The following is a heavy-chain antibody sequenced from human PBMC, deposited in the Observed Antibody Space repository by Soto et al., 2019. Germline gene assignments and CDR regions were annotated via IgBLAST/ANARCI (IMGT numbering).Heavy chain of an antibody. CDR3: AKDTLYPVVSYFYYGLDV. J-gene: IGHJ6*02. Sequence: QGQLVESGGGVVQTGQSLRLSCAASGFVFSDYGLHWVRQAPGKGLEWLAAISFDGANHFYADSVRGRFTISRDNSNNTLYLHINSLRPEDSAVYFCAKDTLYPVVSYFYYGLDVWGQGTTVTVSS. D-gene: IGHD2-8*01. V-gene: IGHV3-30*18. CDR2: ISFDGANH. CDR1: GFVFSDYG.